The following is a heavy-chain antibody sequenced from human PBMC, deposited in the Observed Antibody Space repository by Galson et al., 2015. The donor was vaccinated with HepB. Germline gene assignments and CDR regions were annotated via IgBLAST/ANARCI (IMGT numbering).Heavy chain of an antibody. J-gene: IGHJ4*02. CDR2: IKQDGSEK. CDR3: ASDLDDYTWGSYRPPYFDY. Sequence: SLRLSCAASGLTFSSHWMSWVRQAPGKGLEWVANIKQDGSEKYYVDSVKGRFTISRDNAKNSLYLQMNSLRAEDTAVYYCASDLDDYTWGSYRPPYFDYWGQGTLVTVSS. CDR1: GLTFSSHW. V-gene: IGHV3-7*01. D-gene: IGHD3-16*02.